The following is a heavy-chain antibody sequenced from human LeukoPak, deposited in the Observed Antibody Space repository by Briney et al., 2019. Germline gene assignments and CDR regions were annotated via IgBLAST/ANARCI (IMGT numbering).Heavy chain of an antibody. V-gene: IGHV4-4*07. J-gene: IGHJ5*02. CDR1: GGSISSYY. D-gene: IGHD3-16*01. Sequence: PSETLSLTCTVSGGSISSYYWSWIRQPAGKGLEWIGRIYTSGSTNYNPSLQSRVTMSVDTSKNQFSLKLSSVTAADTAVYYCARAALSSPLGDWFDPWGQGTLVTVSS. CDR2: IYTSGST. CDR3: ARAALSSPLGDWFDP.